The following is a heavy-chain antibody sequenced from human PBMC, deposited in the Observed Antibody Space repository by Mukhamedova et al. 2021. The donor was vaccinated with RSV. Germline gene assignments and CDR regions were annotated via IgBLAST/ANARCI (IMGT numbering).Heavy chain of an antibody. Sequence: STYSWAWIRQPPGKGLEWIGSMSSSGKTYNTPSLESRVTISVDTSTIHFSLELNSVTASDTAVYYCARQLTTGFSGEGAFDIWC. D-gene: IGHD3-10*01. CDR2: MSSSGKT. CDR3: ARQLTTGFSGEGAFDI. J-gene: IGHJ3*02. CDR1: STYS. V-gene: IGHV4-39*01.